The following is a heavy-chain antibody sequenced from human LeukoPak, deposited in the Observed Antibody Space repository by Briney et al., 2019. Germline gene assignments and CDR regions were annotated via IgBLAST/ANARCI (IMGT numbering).Heavy chain of an antibody. J-gene: IGHJ4*02. V-gene: IGHV3-30*03. CDR3: AREGTPGSYDY. D-gene: IGHD3-9*01. Sequence: PGGSLRLSCAASGFSFSSYAMHWVRQAPGKGLEWVALISYDGSNKYYVDSVKGRFTISRDNSKNTLYLQMNSLRAEDTAVFYCAREGTPGSYDYWGQGTLVTVSS. CDR2: ISYDGSNK. CDR1: GFSFSSYA.